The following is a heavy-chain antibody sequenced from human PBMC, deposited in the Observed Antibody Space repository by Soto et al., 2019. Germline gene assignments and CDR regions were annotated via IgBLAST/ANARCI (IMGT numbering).Heavy chain of an antibody. CDR1: GFTFSSYA. CDR3: AKMPNTMIVVVTPRWFDP. CDR2: ISGSGGAT. Sequence: GGSLRLSCAASGFTFSSYAMSWVRQAPGKGLEWVSAISGSGGATYYADSVKGRFTISRDNSKNTLYLQMNSLRAEDTAVYYCAKMPNTMIVVVTPRWFDPWGQGTLVTVSS. D-gene: IGHD3-22*01. V-gene: IGHV3-23*01. J-gene: IGHJ5*02.